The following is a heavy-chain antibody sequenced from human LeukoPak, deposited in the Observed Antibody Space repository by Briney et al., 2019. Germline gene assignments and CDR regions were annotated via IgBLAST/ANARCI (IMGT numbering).Heavy chain of an antibody. CDR1: GGSMRSHY. D-gene: IGHD6-19*01. CDR2: IYYSVTT. Sequence: SETLSLTCTVSGGSMRSHYWSWIRQPPGKGLEWIGYIYYSVTTNYNPSLKGRVAISIDTSTYQFSLKLSSVTAADTAVYYCARGGSSGWYVDYWGQGTLVTVSS. V-gene: IGHV4-59*11. CDR3: ARGGSSGWYVDY. J-gene: IGHJ4*02.